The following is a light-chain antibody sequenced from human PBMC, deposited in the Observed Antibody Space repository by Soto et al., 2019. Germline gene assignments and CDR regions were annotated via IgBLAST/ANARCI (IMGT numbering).Light chain of an antibody. J-gene: IGLJ2*01. Sequence: QSVLTQPPSVSAAPGQRVSISCSGGSSNIGKNSVSWYQQLPATAPKLLIYDDHQRPSGIPDRFSASKSGTSATLDITGLQPADEADYYCSSYTSSSTLRVVFGGGTKLTVL. CDR2: DDH. CDR3: SSYTSSSTLRVV. CDR1: SSNIGKNS. V-gene: IGLV1-51*01.